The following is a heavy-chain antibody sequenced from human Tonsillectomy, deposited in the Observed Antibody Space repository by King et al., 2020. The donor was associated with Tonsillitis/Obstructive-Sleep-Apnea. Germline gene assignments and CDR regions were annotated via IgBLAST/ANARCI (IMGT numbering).Heavy chain of an antibody. Sequence: VQLVESGGGLVKPGGSLRLSCAASGFIFRNAWMSWVRQSPGKGLEWVGRIKSKSDGGTTGYAAPVKGRFTISRDDSKNTLFLQMNNLKTEDTAVYYCTPDPGSYYYDSSGYYWEVFDFWGQGTLVTVSS. J-gene: IGHJ4*02. V-gene: IGHV3-15*01. CDR1: GFIFRNAW. CDR2: IKSKSDGGTT. D-gene: IGHD3-22*01. CDR3: TPDPGSYYYDSSGYYWEVFDF.